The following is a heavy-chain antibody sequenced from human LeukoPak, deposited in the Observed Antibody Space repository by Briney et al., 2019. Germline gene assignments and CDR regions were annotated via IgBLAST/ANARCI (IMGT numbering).Heavy chain of an antibody. D-gene: IGHD5-18*01. CDR1: GXTFSNYW. CDR2: TNSDGSST. Sequence: GGSLRLSCAASGXTFSNYWMHWVRQAPGKGLVWVSSTNSDGSSTSYADSVKGRFTISRDNAKNTLYLQMNSLRAEDTAVYYCARVGYSYGYDYWGQGTLVTVSS. CDR3: ARVGYSYGYDY. J-gene: IGHJ4*02. V-gene: IGHV3-74*01.